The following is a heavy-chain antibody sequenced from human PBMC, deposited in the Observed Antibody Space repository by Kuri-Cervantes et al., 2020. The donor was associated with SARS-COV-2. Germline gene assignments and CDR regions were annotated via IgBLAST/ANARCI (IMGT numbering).Heavy chain of an antibody. CDR1: GYTFTGYY. J-gene: IGHJ5*02. CDR2: INPNSGGT. V-gene: IGHV1-2*02. D-gene: IGHD2-15*01. Sequence: ASVKVSCKASGYTFTGYYMHWVRQAPGQGLEWMGWINPNSGGTNYAQKFQGRVTMTRDTSISTAYMELSRLRSDDTAVYYCARVGDIVGMRGNWFDPWGQGTLVTISS. CDR3: ARVGDIVGMRGNWFDP.